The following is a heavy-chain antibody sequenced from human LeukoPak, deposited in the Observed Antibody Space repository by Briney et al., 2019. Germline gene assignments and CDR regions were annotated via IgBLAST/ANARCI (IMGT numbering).Heavy chain of an antibody. CDR1: GGSISSYY. V-gene: IGHV4-4*07. CDR3: ARDHYPSRAFDI. CDR2: IYTSRST. D-gene: IGHD1-26*01. Sequence: SETLSLTCTVSGGSISSYYWSWIRQPAGKGLEWIGRIYTSRSTNYNPSLKSRVTMSVDTSKNQFSLKLSSVTAADTAVYYCARDHYPSRAFDIWGQGTMVTVSS. J-gene: IGHJ3*02.